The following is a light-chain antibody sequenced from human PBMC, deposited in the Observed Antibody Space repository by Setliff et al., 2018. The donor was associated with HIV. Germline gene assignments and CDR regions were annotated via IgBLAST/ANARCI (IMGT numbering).Light chain of an antibody. J-gene: IGLJ3*02. CDR3: SSYTASRALG. V-gene: IGLV2-14*03. CDR2: DVH. CDR1: SSDVGGYDY. Sequence: QSVLTQPASVSGSPGQSITISCTGSSSDVGGYDYVAWYQQHPGKTPELLIFDVHNRPSGVSHRFSGSKSGNTASLTISGLQAEDEADYYCSSYTASRALGFGGGTKGTVL.